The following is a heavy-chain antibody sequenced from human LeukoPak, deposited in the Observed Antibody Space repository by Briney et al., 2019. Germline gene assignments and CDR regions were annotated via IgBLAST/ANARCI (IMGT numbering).Heavy chain of an antibody. CDR1: RYTVTNYD. J-gene: IGHJ4*02. D-gene: IGHD6-13*01. V-gene: IGHV1-8*01. CDR3: ARGPPESSSSDY. Sequence: ASVNVSCKASRYTVTNYDINWLRQATGQRLEWMGWMKPNSAHTGYAQKFQGRVTMTTDTSISTAYMELSNLRSEDTAVYYCARGPPESSSSDYWGQGTLVAVSS. CDR2: MKPNSAHT.